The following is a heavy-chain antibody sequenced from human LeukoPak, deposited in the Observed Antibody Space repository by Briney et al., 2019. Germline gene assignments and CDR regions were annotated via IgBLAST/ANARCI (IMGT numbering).Heavy chain of an antibody. CDR3: ARALKSRCLFDL. D-gene: IGHD5/OR15-5a*01. V-gene: IGHV3-7*01. CDR1: GFTFSNYW. CDR2: MKQDGSEI. J-gene: IGHJ2*01. Sequence: GGSLRLSCAASGFTFSNYWMSWVRQAPGKGLQWLAYMKQDGSEIDYVDSVKGRFTISRDNAKNSLYLEMNGLRAEDTSVYYCARALKSRCLFDLWGRGTLVTVSS.